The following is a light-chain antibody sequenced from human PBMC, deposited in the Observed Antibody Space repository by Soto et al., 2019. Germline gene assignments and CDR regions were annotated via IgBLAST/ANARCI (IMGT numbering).Light chain of an antibody. J-gene: IGLJ1*01. CDR3: QSYDTSLSGYV. Sequence: QSVLTQPPSVSGAPGQRVTISCTGSSSNIGAGYDIHWYHQVPGTAPKPLIYANSNRASGVPDRFSGSKSGTSASLAITGLQAEDEADYYCQSYDTSLSGYVFGPGTKLTVL. CDR2: ANS. CDR1: SSNIGAGYD. V-gene: IGLV1-40*01.